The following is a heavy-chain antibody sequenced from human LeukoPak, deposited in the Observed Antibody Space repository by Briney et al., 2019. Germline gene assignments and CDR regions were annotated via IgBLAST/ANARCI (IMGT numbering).Heavy chain of an antibody. Sequence: GGSLRLSCAASGFTFSSYAMGWVRQAPGRGLEWVSSISGSGISTYYTDSVKGRFIVSRDSSKNTLYLQMHSLRAEDTALYYCAKAPRGGYYGSGSYYFDCWGQGTLVTVSS. J-gene: IGHJ4*02. CDR2: ISGSGIST. CDR3: AKAPRGGYYGSGSYYFDC. V-gene: IGHV3-23*01. CDR1: GFTFSSYA. D-gene: IGHD3-10*01.